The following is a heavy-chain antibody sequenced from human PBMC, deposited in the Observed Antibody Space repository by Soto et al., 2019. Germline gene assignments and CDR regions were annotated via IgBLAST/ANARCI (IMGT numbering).Heavy chain of an antibody. CDR1: GFTFSSYA. J-gene: IGHJ3*02. D-gene: IGHD2-2*02. V-gene: IGHV3-23*01. Sequence: PGGSLRLSCEASGFTFSSYAMSWVLQVPGKGLEWVSAISGSGGSTYYADAVKGRFTTARDNSKNTRDLQMNSLIAEDTAVYYCAKDPYIPPLVVDIWGQGTMVPVSS. CDR3: AKDPYIPPLVVDI. CDR2: ISGSGGST.